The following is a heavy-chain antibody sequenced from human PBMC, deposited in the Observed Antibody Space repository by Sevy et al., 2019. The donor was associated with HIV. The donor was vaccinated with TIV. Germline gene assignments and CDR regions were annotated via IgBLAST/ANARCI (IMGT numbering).Heavy chain of an antibody. CDR2: ISYDGSNK. J-gene: IGHJ4*02. Sequence: GGSLRLSCAASGFTFSSYAMHWVRQAPGKGLEWVAVISYDGSNKYYADSVKGRFTISRDNSKNTLYLQMNSLRAEDTAVYYGAREAISGLDYWGQGTLVTVSS. CDR3: AREAISGLDY. D-gene: IGHD6-19*01. CDR1: GFTFSSYA. V-gene: IGHV3-30-3*01.